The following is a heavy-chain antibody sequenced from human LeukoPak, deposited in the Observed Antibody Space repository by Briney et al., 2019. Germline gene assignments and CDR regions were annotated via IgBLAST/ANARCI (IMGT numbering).Heavy chain of an antibody. CDR3: ARGYSGSYGRFDY. V-gene: IGHV4-59*01. D-gene: IGHD1-26*01. CDR2: IYYSGSS. J-gene: IGHJ4*02. CDR1: GGSISSYY. Sequence: SETLSLTCTVSGGSISSYYWSWIRQPPGKGLEWIGYIYYSGSSSYNPSLKSRVAISVDTSKNQFSLKLSSVTAADTAVYYCARGYSGSYGRFDYWGQGTLVTVSS.